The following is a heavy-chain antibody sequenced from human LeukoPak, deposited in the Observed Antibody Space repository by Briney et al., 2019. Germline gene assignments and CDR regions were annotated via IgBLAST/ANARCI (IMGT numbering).Heavy chain of an antibody. V-gene: IGHV3-21*01. D-gene: IGHD2-21*02. J-gene: IGHJ4*02. Sequence: GGSLRLSCAASGFTFSSYSMNWVRQAPGKGLEWVSSISSSSSYIYYADSVKGRFTISRDNAKNSLYLQMNSLRAEDTAVYYCARDRCGGNCYTFDYWAQGTLVTVSS. CDR2: ISSSSSYI. CDR3: ARDRCGGNCYTFDY. CDR1: GFTFSSYS.